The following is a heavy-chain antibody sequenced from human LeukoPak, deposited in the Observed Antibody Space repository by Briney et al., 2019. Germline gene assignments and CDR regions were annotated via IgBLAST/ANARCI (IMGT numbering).Heavy chain of an antibody. J-gene: IGHJ5*02. CDR1: GFTFSSYW. CDR2: IKQDGSEK. D-gene: IGHD1-26*01. Sequence: PGGPLRLSCAASGFTFSSYWMSWVRQAPGKGLEWVANIKQDGSEKYYVDSVKGRFTISRDNAKNSLYLQMNSLRAEDMAVYYCAAGAGGFDPWGQGTLVTVSS. CDR3: AAGAGGFDP. V-gene: IGHV3-7*01.